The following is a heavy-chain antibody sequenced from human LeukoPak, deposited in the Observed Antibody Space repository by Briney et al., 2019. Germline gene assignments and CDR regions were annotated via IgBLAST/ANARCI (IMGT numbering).Heavy chain of an antibody. CDR1: GGSASSYY. CDR2: IYYTGST. D-gene: IGHD2-2*01. Sequence: SETLSLTCTVSGGSASSYYWSWIRQPPGKGLESLGYIYYTGSTNYNPSLKSRVIISVDTSKSQFSLKLSSVTAADTAVYYCARDPSGYCSSTSCYRYFDLWGRGTLVTVSS. J-gene: IGHJ2*01. V-gene: IGHV4-59*02. CDR3: ARDPSGYCSSTSCYRYFDL.